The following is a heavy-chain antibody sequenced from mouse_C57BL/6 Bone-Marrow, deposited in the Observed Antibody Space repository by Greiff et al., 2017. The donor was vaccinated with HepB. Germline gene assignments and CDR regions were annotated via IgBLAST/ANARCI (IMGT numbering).Heavy chain of an antibody. CDR2: ISSGSSTI. Sequence: EVKLVESGGGLVKPGGSLKLSCAASGFTFSDYGMHWVRQAPEKGLEWVAYISSGSSTIYYADTVKGRFTISRDNAKNTLFLQMTSLRSEDTAMYYCARRRFTYYYAMDYWGQGTSVTVSS. CDR1: GFTFSDYG. J-gene: IGHJ4*01. CDR3: ARRRFTYYYAMDY. D-gene: IGHD1-1*01. V-gene: IGHV5-17*01.